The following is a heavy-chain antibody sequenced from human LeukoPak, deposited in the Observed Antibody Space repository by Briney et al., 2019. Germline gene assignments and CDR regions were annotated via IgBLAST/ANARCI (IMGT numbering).Heavy chain of an antibody. CDR3: AILGFGELSPDY. V-gene: IGHV4-39*07. D-gene: IGHD3-10*01. CDR2: IYYSGST. CDR1: GGSNSSSSYY. Sequence: PSETLSLTCTVSGGSNSSSSYYWGWIHQPPGKGLEWIGSIYYSGSTYYNPSLKSRVTISVDTSKNQFSLKLSSVTAADTAVCYCAILGFGELSPDYWGQGTLVTLSS. J-gene: IGHJ4*02.